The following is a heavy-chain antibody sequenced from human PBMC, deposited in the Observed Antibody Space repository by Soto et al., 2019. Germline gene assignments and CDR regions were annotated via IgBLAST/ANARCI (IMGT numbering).Heavy chain of an antibody. Sequence: GGSLRLSCAASGFTFSSYGMHWVRQAPGKGLEWVAVISYDGSNKYYADSVKGRFTISRDNSKNTLYLQMNSLRAEDTAVYYCARDHTIFGVVMVPDAFDIWGQGTMVTVSS. CDR3: ARDHTIFGVVMVPDAFDI. CDR2: ISYDGSNK. D-gene: IGHD3-3*01. V-gene: IGHV3-30*03. CDR1: GFTFSSYG. J-gene: IGHJ3*02.